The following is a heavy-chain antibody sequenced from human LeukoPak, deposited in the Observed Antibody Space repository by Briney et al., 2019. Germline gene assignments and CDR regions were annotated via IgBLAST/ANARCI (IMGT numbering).Heavy chain of an antibody. D-gene: IGHD2-2*02. CDR1: GGSISSSNW. CDR2: IYHSGST. J-gene: IGHJ4*02. Sequence: PSGTRSLTCAVAGGSISSSNWWRWVRQPPGKGLEWIGEIYHSGSTNYNPSLKSRVTISVDKSKNKFSLKLKSVTAADTAVYYCARDCSASCYTGLDYWGQGTLVTVSS. V-gene: IGHV4-4*02. CDR3: ARDCSASCYTGLDY.